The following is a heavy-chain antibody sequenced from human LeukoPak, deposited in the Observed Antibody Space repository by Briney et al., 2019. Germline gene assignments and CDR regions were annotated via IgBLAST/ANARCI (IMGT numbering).Heavy chain of an antibody. V-gene: IGHV1-69*13. CDR1: GGTFSSYA. J-gene: IGHJ5*02. Sequence: ASVKVSCKASGGTFSSYAISWVRQAPGQGLEWMGGIIPIFGTANYAQKFQGRVTITADESTSTACMELSSLRSEDTAVYYCASGYYDSSGSTNWFDPWGQGTLVTVSS. D-gene: IGHD3-22*01. CDR2: IIPIFGTA. CDR3: ASGYYDSSGSTNWFDP.